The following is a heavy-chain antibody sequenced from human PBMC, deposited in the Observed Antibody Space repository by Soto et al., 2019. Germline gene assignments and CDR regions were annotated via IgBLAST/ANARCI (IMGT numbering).Heavy chain of an antibody. Sequence: GGSLRLSCAASGFTFDDYAMHWVRQAPGKGLEWVSGISWNSGSIGYADSVKGRFTISRDNAKNSLYLQMNSLRAEDTALYYCAKDLYSGYDRGSGFDYWGQGTLVTVSS. V-gene: IGHV3-9*01. D-gene: IGHD5-12*01. J-gene: IGHJ4*02. CDR1: GFTFDDYA. CDR3: AKDLYSGYDRGSGFDY. CDR2: ISWNSGSI.